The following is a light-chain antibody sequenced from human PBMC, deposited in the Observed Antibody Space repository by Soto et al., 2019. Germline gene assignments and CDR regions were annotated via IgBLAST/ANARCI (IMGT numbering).Light chain of an antibody. J-gene: IGLJ3*02. CDR1: SSNIGNNY. Sequence: QSVLTQPPSVSAGPGQKVTIFCSGRSSNIGNNYISWYQQLPGTAPKMIMYEDNKRHSGIPDRFSGSRSGTSASLGITGLQTGDEADYYCGTWDSSLSAWVFGGGTKVTVL. CDR2: EDN. CDR3: GTWDSSLSAWV. V-gene: IGLV1-51*02.